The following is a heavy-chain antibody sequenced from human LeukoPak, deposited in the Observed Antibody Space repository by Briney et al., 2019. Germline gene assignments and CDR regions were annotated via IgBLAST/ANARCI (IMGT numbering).Heavy chain of an antibody. Sequence: SGTLSLTCTVSGGSISSGGYYWSWIRQHPGKGLEWIGYIYYSGSTYYNPSLKSRVTISVDTSKNQFSLKLSSVTAADTAVYYCARGGSGQNWFDPWGQGTLVTVSS. CDR2: IYYSGST. CDR3: ARGGSGQNWFDP. CDR1: GGSISSGGYY. J-gene: IGHJ5*02. V-gene: IGHV4-31*03. D-gene: IGHD3-16*01.